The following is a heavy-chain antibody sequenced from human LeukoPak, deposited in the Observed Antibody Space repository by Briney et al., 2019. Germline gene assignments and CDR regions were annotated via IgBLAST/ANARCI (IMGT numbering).Heavy chain of an antibody. CDR3: ARAPRERATYFDL. CDR2: IYAGGST. Sequence: GGSLRLSCAASGFTVSSNYMNWVRQAPGKGLEWVSIIYAGGSTNYADSVKGRFTISRDNSKNTLYLQMNSLRAEDTAVYYCARAPRERATYFDLWGRGTLVTVSS. D-gene: IGHD5-24*01. V-gene: IGHV3-66*01. CDR1: GFTVSSNY. J-gene: IGHJ2*01.